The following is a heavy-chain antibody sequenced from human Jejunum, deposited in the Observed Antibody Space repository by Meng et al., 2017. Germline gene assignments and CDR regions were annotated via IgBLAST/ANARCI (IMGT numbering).Heavy chain of an antibody. V-gene: IGHV3-21*01. CDR3: ARALEAYDSSGYYQPHAFDI. CDR1: GFTFSSYS. D-gene: IGHD3-22*01. J-gene: IGHJ3*02. Sequence: GGSLRLSCAASGFTFSSYSMNWVRQAPGKGLEWVSSISSSSSYIYYADSVKGRFTISRDNAKNSLYLQMNSLRAEDTAVYYCARALEAYDSSGYYQPHAFDIWGQGTMVTVSS. CDR2: ISSSSSYI.